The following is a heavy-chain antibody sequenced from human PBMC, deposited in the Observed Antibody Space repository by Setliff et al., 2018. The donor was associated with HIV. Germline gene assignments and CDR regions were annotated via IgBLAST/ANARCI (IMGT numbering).Heavy chain of an antibody. V-gene: IGHV3-66*01. J-gene: IGHJ3*02. D-gene: IGHD3-22*01. Sequence: GESLKISCAASGFTVSRNYTSWVRQAPGKGLEWVSIIYSDGRTYYADSVKGRFTISRDNSKNMLYLQMNSLRAEDTALYYCARDHKYYDSSDWVVGFDIWGQGTMVTVSS. CDR1: GFTVSRNY. CDR3: ARDHKYYDSSDWVVGFDI. CDR2: IYSDGRT.